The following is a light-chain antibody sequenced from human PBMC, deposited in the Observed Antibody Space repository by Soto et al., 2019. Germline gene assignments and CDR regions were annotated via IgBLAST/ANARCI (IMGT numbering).Light chain of an antibody. J-gene: IGLJ2*01. CDR3: SSYTSSSAWV. V-gene: IGLV2-18*02. CDR1: SSDVGSYNR. CDR2: EVS. Sequence: QSALTQPPSVSGSPGQSVTISCTGTSSDVGSYNRVSWYQQPPGTAPKLMIYEVSNRPSGVPDRFSGSKSGNTASLTISGLQAEDEADYYYSSYTSSSAWVFGGGTKLTVL.